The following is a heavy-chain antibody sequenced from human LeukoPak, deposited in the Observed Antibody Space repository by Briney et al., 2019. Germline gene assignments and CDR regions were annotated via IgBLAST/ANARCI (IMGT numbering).Heavy chain of an antibody. CDR2: IYTSGST. D-gene: IGHD6-13*01. Sequence: SETLSLTCTVSGGSISSSSYYWGWIRQPPGKGLEWIGRIYTSGSTNYNPSLKSRVTISVDTSKNQFSLKLSSVTAADTAVYYCARTAGSSSRPQYYYYYMDVWGKGTTVTVSS. CDR3: ARTAGSSSRPQYYYYYMDV. CDR1: GGSISSSSYY. J-gene: IGHJ6*03. V-gene: IGHV4-61*02.